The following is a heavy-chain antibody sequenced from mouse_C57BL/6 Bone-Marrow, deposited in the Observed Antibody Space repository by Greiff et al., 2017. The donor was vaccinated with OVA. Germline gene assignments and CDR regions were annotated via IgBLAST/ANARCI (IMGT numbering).Heavy chain of an antibody. CDR2: ISNLAYSI. V-gene: IGHV5-15*01. CDR1: GFTFSDYG. J-gene: IGHJ1*03. Sequence: EVKLVESGGGLVQPGGSLKLSCAASGFTFSDYGMAWVRQAPRKGPEWVAFISNLAYSIYYADTVTGRFTISRENAKNTLYLEMSSLRSEDTAMYYCARGGSSYHWYFDVWGTGTTVTVSS. D-gene: IGHD1-1*01. CDR3: ARGGSSYHWYFDV.